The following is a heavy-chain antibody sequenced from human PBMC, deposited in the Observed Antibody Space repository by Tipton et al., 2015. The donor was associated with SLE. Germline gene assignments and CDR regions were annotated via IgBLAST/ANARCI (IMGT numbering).Heavy chain of an antibody. CDR3: ERSGEYSSGYPDAFDI. J-gene: IGHJ3*02. D-gene: IGHD3-22*01. Sequence: TLSLTCTVSGGSINSSSHYWSWIRKPPGKVLEWIGYIYYSGCTNYNPSLKSRVTISVDTSKNQCSLKLSSVTTADTAVYYCERSGEYSSGYPDAFDIWGQGTMVTVSS. CDR1: GGSINSSSHY. V-gene: IGHV4-61*01. CDR2: IYYSGCT.